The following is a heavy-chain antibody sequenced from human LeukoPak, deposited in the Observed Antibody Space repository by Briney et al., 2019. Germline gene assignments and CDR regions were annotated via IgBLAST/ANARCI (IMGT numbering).Heavy chain of an antibody. CDR3: VKALGYCSGGTCLAFDI. Sequence: GGSLRLSCSAAGCTFSNYALHWVRQAPGKGLEYVSAISSNGGSTYYADSVKGRFTISRDNSKNTLYLQMSSLRAEDTAVYYCVKALGYCSGGTCLAFDIWGQGTMVTVSS. CDR2: ISSNGGST. J-gene: IGHJ3*02. CDR1: GCTFSNYA. V-gene: IGHV3-64D*06. D-gene: IGHD2-15*01.